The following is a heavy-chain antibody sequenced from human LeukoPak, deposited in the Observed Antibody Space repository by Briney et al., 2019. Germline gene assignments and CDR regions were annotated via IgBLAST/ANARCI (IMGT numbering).Heavy chain of an antibody. CDR1: GFTFSSYG. V-gene: IGHV3-30*18. Sequence: QPGGSLRLSCAASGFTFSSYGMHWVRQAPGKGLEWVAVISYDGSNKYYADSVKGRFTISRDNSKNTLYLQMNSLRAEDTAVYYCAKDLAVSWNCLDYWGQGTLVTVSS. D-gene: IGHD1-7*01. CDR3: AKDLAVSWNCLDY. CDR2: ISYDGSNK. J-gene: IGHJ4*02.